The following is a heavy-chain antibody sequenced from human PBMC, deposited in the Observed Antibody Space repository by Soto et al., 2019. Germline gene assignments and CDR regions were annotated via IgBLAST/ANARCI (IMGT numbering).Heavy chain of an antibody. V-gene: IGHV1-46*01. Sequence: ASVKVSCKASGYTFTSYYMHWVRQAPGQGLEWMGIINPSGGSTSYAQKFQGRVTMTRDTSTSTVYMELSRLRSDDTAVYYCARESAPLYYDFWSGYNWFDPWGQGTLVTVSS. D-gene: IGHD3-3*01. CDR3: ARESAPLYYDFWSGYNWFDP. CDR2: INPSGGST. CDR1: GYTFTSYY. J-gene: IGHJ5*02.